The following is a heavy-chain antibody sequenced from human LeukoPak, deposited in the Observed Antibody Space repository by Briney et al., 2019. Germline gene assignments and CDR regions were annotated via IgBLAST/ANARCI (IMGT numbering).Heavy chain of an antibody. CDR1: GFIFSGYG. CDR2: ISYDGSKK. Sequence: AGGSLRLSCAASGFIFSGYGMHWVRQAPGKGLEWVAVISYDGSKKYYADSVKGRFTISRDNAKNSLYLQMNSLRAEDTAVYYCARDPCSSTSCYTGAFDFWGQGTMVTVSS. J-gene: IGHJ3*01. V-gene: IGHV3-30-3*01. D-gene: IGHD2-2*02. CDR3: ARDPCSSTSCYTGAFDF.